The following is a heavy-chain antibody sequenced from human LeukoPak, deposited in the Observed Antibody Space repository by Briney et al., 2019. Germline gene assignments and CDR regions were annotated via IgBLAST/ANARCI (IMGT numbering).Heavy chain of an antibody. CDR2: IKQDGSEK. Sequence: GGSLRLSCAASGFTFSSYWMSWVRQAPGKGLEWVANIKQDGSEKYYVDSVKGRFTISRDNAKNSLHLQMNSLRAEDTAVYYCAREQDIVVVPAATDYWGQGTLVTVSS. CDR1: GFTFSSYW. CDR3: AREQDIVVVPAATDY. V-gene: IGHV3-7*01. D-gene: IGHD2-2*01. J-gene: IGHJ4*02.